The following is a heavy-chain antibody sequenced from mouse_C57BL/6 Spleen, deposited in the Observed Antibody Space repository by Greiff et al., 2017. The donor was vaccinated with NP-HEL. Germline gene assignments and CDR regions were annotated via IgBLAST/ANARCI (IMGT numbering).Heavy chain of an antibody. CDR1: GYAFSSYW. CDR3: AREGYYGSRRSYYFDY. V-gene: IGHV1-80*01. CDR2: IYPGDGDT. Sequence: VQLQQSGAELVKPGASVKISCKASGYAFSSYWMNWVKQRPGKGLEWIGQIYPGDGDTNYNGKFKGKATLTADKSSSTAYMQLSSLTSEDSAVYFCAREGYYGSRRSYYFDYWGQGTTLTVSS. J-gene: IGHJ2*01. D-gene: IGHD1-1*01.